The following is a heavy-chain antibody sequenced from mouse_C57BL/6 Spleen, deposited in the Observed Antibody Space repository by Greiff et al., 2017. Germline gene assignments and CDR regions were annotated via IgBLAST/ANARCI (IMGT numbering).Heavy chain of an antibody. D-gene: IGHD3-2*02. CDR3: ARSPAGSGYFDY. J-gene: IGHJ2*01. Sequence: VQLQQSGPELVKPGASVKISCKASGYAFSSSWMNWVKQRPGKGLEWIGRIYPGDGDTNYNGKFKGKATLTADKSSSTAYMQLSSLTSEDSAVYFCARSPAGSGYFDYWGQGTTLTVSS. V-gene: IGHV1-82*01. CDR2: IYPGDGDT. CDR1: GYAFSSSW.